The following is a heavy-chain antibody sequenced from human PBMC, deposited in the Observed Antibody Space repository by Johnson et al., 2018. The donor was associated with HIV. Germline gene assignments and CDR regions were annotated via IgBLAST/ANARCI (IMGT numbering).Heavy chain of an antibody. Sequence: QLPPVDSGGGVLQPVRSLRPSRPASVFTLSLYAMHWVRQAPGKGPEWVAVIPYDGSNKHYADSVTGRFTISRDNSKNTLYLQMNSLRAEDTAVYYCARGEQWLVPDSEDAFDIWGQGTMVTVSS. CDR3: ARGEQWLVPDSEDAFDI. D-gene: IGHD6-19*01. CDR2: IPYDGSNK. J-gene: IGHJ3*02. V-gene: IGHV3-30-3*01. CDR1: VFTLSLYA.